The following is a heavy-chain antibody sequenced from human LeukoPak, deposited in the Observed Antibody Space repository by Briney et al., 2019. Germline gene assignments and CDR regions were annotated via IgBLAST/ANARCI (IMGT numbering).Heavy chain of an antibody. V-gene: IGHV1-18*01. Sequence: GASVKVSCKASGYTFTSYGITWVRQAPGQGLEWMGWISTYNGDTNYAQKLQGRVTMTTDASTSTAYMELRSLRSDDTAVYYCARLEGAGTYFDYWGQGTLVSVSS. D-gene: IGHD3-10*01. CDR1: GYTFTSYG. CDR2: ISTYNGDT. J-gene: IGHJ4*02. CDR3: ARLEGAGTYFDY.